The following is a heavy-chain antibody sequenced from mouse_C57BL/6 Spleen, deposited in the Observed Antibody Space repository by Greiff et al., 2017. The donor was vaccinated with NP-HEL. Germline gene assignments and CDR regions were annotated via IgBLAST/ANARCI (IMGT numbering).Heavy chain of an antibody. J-gene: IGHJ1*03. CDR1: GFTFSSYG. D-gene: IGHD1-1*01. CDR2: ISSGGSYT. Sequence: EVKLMESGGDLVKPGGSLKLSCAASGFTFSSYGMSWVRQTPDKRLEWVATISSGGSYTYYPDSVKGRFTISRDNAKNTLYLQMSSLKSEDTAMYYCARRDGRYFDVWGTGTTVTVSS. V-gene: IGHV5-6*02. CDR3: ARRDGRYFDV.